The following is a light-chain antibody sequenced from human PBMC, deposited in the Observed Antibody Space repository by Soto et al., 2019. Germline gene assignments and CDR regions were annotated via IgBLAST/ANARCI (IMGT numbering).Light chain of an antibody. CDR2: EVS. V-gene: IGLV2-14*01. J-gene: IGLJ2*01. CDR1: SSDVGGYNY. CDR3: SSYTRNSTLV. Sequence: QSALTQPASVSVSPGQSITISCTGTSSDVGGYNYVSWYQQHPGKAPKLMIYEVSNRPSGVSNRFSGSKSGNTASLTISGLQAEDEADYYCSSYTRNSTLVFGGGTQLTVL.